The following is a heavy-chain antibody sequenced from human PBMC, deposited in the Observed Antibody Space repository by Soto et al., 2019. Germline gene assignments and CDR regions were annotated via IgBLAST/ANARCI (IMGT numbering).Heavy chain of an antibody. J-gene: IGHJ3*02. CDR1: GFTFSSYS. V-gene: IGHV3-48*02. CDR2: ISSGGITI. Sequence: EDQLVESGGGLVQPGGSLRLSCAASGFTFSSYSMNWVRQAPGKGLEWVSYISSGGITIYYTDSVKGRFTISRDNAKNSLYLQMNSLRDEDTAVYYCARGLGFAFDIWGQGTMVTVSS. CDR3: ARGLGFAFDI. D-gene: IGHD1-26*01.